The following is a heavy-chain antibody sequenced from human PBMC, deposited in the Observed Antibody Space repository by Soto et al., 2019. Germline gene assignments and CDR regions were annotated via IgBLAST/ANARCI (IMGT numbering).Heavy chain of an antibody. D-gene: IGHD3-22*01. CDR1: GYTFTSYA. CDR2: INAGNGNT. CDR3: AKDTYYYDSSGYYPSNLNFDD. J-gene: IGHJ4*02. V-gene: IGHV1-3*01. Sequence: RASVKVSCKASGYTFTSYAMHWVRQAPGQRLEWMGWINAGNGNTKYSQKFQGRVTITRDTSASTAYMELSSLRSEDTAVYYCAKDTYYYDSSGYYPSNLNFDDWGQGTMVTVSS.